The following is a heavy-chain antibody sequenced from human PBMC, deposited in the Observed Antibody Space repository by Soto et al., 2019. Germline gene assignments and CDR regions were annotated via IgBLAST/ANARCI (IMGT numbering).Heavy chain of an antibody. CDR1: GYTFTSYA. V-gene: IGHV1-3*01. D-gene: IGHD3-9*01. CDR2: INAGNGNT. J-gene: IGHJ4*02. Sequence: ASVKVSCKASGYTFTSYAMHWVRQAPGQRLEWMGWINAGNGNTKYSQKFQGRVTITRDTSASTAYMELSSLRSEDTAVYYCARDPHYDILTGYYSPFDYWGQGTLVTVSS. CDR3: ARDPHYDILTGYYSPFDY.